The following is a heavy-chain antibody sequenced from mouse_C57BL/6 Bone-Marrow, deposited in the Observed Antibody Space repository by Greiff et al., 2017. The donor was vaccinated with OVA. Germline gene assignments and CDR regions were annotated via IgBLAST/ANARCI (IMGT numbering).Heavy chain of an antibody. CDR3: ARDYSNYRAWFAY. V-gene: IGHV1-7*01. Sequence: VKVVESGAELAKPGASVKLSCKASGYTFTSYWMHWVKQRPGQGLEWIGYINPSSGYTKYNQKFKDKATFTADKSSSTAYMQLSSLTYEDSAVYYCARDYSNYRAWFAYWGQGTLVTVSA. J-gene: IGHJ3*01. D-gene: IGHD2-5*01. CDR1: GYTFTSYW. CDR2: INPSSGYT.